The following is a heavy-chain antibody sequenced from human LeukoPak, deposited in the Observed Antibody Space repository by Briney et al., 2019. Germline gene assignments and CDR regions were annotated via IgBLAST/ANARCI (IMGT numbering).Heavy chain of an antibody. D-gene: IGHD3-16*01. V-gene: IGHV3-30*18. CDR3: AKIGLGFYYYMDV. J-gene: IGHJ6*03. CDR1: GFTFSSYG. Sequence: PGGSLRLSCAASGFTFSSYGMHWVRQAPGKGLEWVAVISYDGSNKYYADSVKGRFTISRDNSKNTLYLQMNSLRAEDTAVYYCAKIGLGFYYYMDVWGKGTTVTVSS. CDR2: ISYDGSNK.